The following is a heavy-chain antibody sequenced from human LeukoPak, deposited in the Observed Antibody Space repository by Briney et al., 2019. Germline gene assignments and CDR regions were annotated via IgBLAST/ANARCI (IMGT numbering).Heavy chain of an antibody. D-gene: IGHD5-18*01. V-gene: IGHV4-31*03. J-gene: IGHJ4*02. Sequence: TSETLSLTCTVSGGSISSGGYYWSWIRQHPGKGLEWIGYIYYSGSTYYNPSLKSRVTISVDTSKNQFSLKLSSVTAADTAVYYCARGYSYGPPLGYWGQGTLVTVSS. CDR1: GGSISSGGYY. CDR3: ARGYSYGPPLGY. CDR2: IYYSGST.